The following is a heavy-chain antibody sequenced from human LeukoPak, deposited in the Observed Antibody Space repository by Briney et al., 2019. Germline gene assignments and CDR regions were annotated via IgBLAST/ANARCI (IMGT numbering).Heavy chain of an antibody. V-gene: IGHV3-23*01. CDR1: GFTFSSYA. Sequence: GGSLRLSCAASGFTFSSYAMSWVRQAPGKELEWVSAISGSGGSTYYADSVKGRFTISRDNSKNTLYLQMNSLRAEDTAVYYCAKGGLFYYDSSGTSNWFDPWGQGTLVTVSS. J-gene: IGHJ5*02. D-gene: IGHD3-22*01. CDR2: ISGSGGST. CDR3: AKGGLFYYDSSGTSNWFDP.